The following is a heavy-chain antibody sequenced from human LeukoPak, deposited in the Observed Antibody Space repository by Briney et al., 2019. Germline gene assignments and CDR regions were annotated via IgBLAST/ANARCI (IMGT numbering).Heavy chain of an antibody. CDR1: GGSISSSSYY. J-gene: IGHJ4*02. V-gene: IGHV4-39*01. D-gene: IGHD6-19*01. CDR2: IYYSGST. CDR3: ARLPGMAVAGPEFDY. Sequence: KPSETLSLTCTVSGGSISSSSYYWGWIRQPPGKGLEWIGSIYYSGSTYYNPSLKSRVTISVDTSKNQFSLKLSSVTAADTAVYYWARLPGMAVAGPEFDYWGRGTLVPVSS.